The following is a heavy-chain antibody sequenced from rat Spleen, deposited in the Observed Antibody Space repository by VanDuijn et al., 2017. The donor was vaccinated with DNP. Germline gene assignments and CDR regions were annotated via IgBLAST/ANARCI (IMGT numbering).Heavy chain of an antibody. D-gene: IGHD1-11*01. Sequence: EVQLVESGGGLVQPGRSMKLSCAASGFTFSDYYMAWVRQAPKKGPEWVASITYEGTGSYYGDSVKGRFSISRDNANSTLYLQMNSLRSEETATYYCARHGPTVTTDYWGPGVMVTVSS. CDR3: ARHGPTVTTDY. J-gene: IGHJ2*01. CDR1: GFTFSDYY. CDR2: ITYEGTGS. V-gene: IGHV5-22*01.